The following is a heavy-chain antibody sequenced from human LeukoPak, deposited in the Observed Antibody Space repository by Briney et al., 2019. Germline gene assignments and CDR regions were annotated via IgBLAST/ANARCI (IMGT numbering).Heavy chain of an antibody. J-gene: IGHJ3*02. CDR2: IYYSGST. CDR3: ARFTSHGYLADAFDI. V-gene: IGHV4-59*01. D-gene: IGHD5-18*01. Sequence: SETLSLTCTVSGGSISSYYWSWIRQPPGKGLEWIGYIYYSGSTNYNPSLKSRITISVDTSKNQFSLKLSSVTAADTAVYYCARFTSHGYLADAFDIWGQGTMVTVSS. CDR1: GGSISSYY.